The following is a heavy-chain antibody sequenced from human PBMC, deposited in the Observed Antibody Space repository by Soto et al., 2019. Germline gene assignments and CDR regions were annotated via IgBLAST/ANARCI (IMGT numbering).Heavy chain of an antibody. CDR3: ARDTARVNGGSYYYYGMDV. D-gene: IGHD5-18*01. CDR2: ISSSSTI. Sequence: GGSLRLSCAASGFTFSSYSMNWVRQAPGKGLEWVSYISSSSTIYYADSVKGRFTISRDNAKNSLYLQMNSLRAEDTAVYYCARDTARVNGGSYYYYGMDVWGQGTTVTVSS. V-gene: IGHV3-48*01. CDR1: GFTFSSYS. J-gene: IGHJ6*02.